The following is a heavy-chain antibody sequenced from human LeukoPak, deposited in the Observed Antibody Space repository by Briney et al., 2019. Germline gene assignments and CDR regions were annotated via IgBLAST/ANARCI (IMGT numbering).Heavy chain of an antibody. CDR3: ARSPTVTTWGVDY. V-gene: IGHV1-69*04. D-gene: IGHD4-17*01. CDR1: GGTFSSYA. Sequence: SVKVSCKASGGTFSSYAISWMRQAPGQGLEWMGRIIPILGIANYAQKFQGRVTITADKSTSTAYMELSSLRSEDTAVYYCARSPTVTTWGVDYWGQGTLVIVSS. J-gene: IGHJ4*02. CDR2: IIPILGIA.